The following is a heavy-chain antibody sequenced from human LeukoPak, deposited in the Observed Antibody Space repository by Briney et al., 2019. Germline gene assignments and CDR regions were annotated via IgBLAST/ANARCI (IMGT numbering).Heavy chain of an antibody. Sequence: GGSLRLSCAASGFTFSSYEMNWVRQAPGKGLEWVSYISSSGSTIYYADSVKGRCTISRDNAKNSLYLQMNSLRAEDTAVYYCARDGEWELPGIDYWGQGTLVTVSS. CDR3: ARDGEWELPGIDY. D-gene: IGHD1-26*01. V-gene: IGHV3-48*03. CDR2: ISSSGSTI. CDR1: GFTFSSYE. J-gene: IGHJ4*02.